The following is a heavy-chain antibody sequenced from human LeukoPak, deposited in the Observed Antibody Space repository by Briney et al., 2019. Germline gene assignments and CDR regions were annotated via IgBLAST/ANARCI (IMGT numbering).Heavy chain of an antibody. CDR1: GFTFSSYW. V-gene: IGHV3-7*01. Sequence: GGSLRLSCAASGFTFSSYWMRWVRQAPGKGLEWVANIKQDGSEKYYVDSVKGRFTISRDNAKNSLYLQMNSLRAEDRAVYYCARDEYYYDSSGYYHYSDAFDIWGQGTMVTVSS. CDR3: ARDEYYYDSSGYYHYSDAFDI. D-gene: IGHD3-22*01. CDR2: IKQDGSEK. J-gene: IGHJ3*02.